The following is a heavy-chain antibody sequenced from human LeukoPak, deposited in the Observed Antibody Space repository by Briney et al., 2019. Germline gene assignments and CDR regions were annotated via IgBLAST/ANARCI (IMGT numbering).Heavy chain of an antibody. CDR3: ARDVHGDYGSGWFDP. J-gene: IGHJ5*02. V-gene: IGHV1-69*05. Sequence: SVKVSCKTSGGTVNNSAISWVRQAPGQGLEWLGGIMPLFGTAGYAQKFQGRVTITKDESTRTVYLELTSLTSDDTAVYYCARDVHGDYGSGWFDPWGRGTLVSVSS. D-gene: IGHD4-17*01. CDR2: IMPLFGTA. CDR1: GGTVNNSA.